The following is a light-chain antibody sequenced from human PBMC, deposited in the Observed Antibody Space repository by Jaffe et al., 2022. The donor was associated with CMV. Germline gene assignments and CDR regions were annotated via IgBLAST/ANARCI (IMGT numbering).Light chain of an antibody. V-gene: IGLV1-51*02. CDR3: GTWDTSLFWV. J-gene: IGLJ3*02. CDR1: DSNIGKSH. Sequence: QSILTQPPSMSAAPGQEVSISCSGSDSNIGKSHVSWYQQIPGTAPKLIIYENNKRPSGIPGRFSGSKSGTSATLGITGLQTADEGDYYCGTWDTSLFWVFGGGTKLTVL. CDR2: ENN.